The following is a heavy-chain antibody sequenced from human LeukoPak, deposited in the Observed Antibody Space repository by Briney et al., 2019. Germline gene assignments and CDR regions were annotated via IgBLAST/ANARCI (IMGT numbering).Heavy chain of an antibody. V-gene: IGHV3-11*01. CDR3: ARGRRGMVATWDS. CDR1: GFTFSDYY. CDR2: ISPSGDTI. Sequence: GGSLKLSCAASGFTFSDYYMSWIRQAPGKGLEWVSYISPSGDTIFYVTSVKGRFIISRDNAKNSLYLQMNSLRAEDTALYYCARGRRGMVATWDSWGQGTLVTVSS. D-gene: IGHD5-12*01. J-gene: IGHJ5*01.